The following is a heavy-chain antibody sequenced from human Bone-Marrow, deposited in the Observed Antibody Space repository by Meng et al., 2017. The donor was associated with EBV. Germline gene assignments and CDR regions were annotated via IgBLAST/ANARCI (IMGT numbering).Heavy chain of an antibody. CDR2: ISGSGSST. CDR3: AKDYWPYVF. J-gene: IGHJ4*02. V-gene: IGHV3-23*04. Sequence: EVRLVAVGVWLAQGGVILTLSCAACVFTCGSYVIWWVRPPRGKGLEWVSAISGSGSSTYYADSKGRRSTISRDDSNKVLHQKISRRGADEAAEYCCAKDYWPYVFWGQGTLVTVSS. D-gene: IGHD2-8*02. CDR1: VFTCGSYV.